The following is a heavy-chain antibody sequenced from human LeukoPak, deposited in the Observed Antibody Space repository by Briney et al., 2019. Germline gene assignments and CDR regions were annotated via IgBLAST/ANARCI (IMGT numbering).Heavy chain of an antibody. J-gene: IGHJ6*04. CDR3: AELGITMIGGV. CDR2: ISSSSSYI. V-gene: IGHV3-11*06. CDR1: GFSFSDYY. D-gene: IGHD3-10*02. Sequence: PGGSLRLSCAASGFSFSDYYMSWIRQATGKGLEWASSISSSSSYIYYADSVKGRFTISRDNAKNSLYLQMNSLRAEDTAVYYCAELGITMIGGVWGKGTTVTISS.